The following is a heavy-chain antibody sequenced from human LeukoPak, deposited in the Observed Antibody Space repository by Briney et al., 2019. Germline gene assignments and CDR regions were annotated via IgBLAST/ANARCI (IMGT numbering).Heavy chain of an antibody. CDR2: IYYSGST. Sequence: SETLSLTCTVSGGSISSGDYYWSWIRQPPGKGLEWIGYIYYSGSTYYNPSLKSRVTISVDTSKNQFSLKLSSVTAADTAVYYCARGLLRGIYPEYFYYGMDVWGQGTTVTVSS. D-gene: IGHD2-15*01. CDR1: GGSISSGDYY. CDR3: ARGLLRGIYPEYFYYGMDV. J-gene: IGHJ6*02. V-gene: IGHV4-30-4*01.